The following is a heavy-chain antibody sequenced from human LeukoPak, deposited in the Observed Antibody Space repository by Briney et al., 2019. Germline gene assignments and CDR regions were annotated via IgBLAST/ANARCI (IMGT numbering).Heavy chain of an antibody. D-gene: IGHD3/OR15-3a*01. V-gene: IGHV4-39*01. Sequence: SETLSLTCTVSGGSISSSSYYWGWIRQPPGKGLEWIGSIYYSGSTYYNPSLKSRVTISVDTSKNQFSLKLSSVTAADTTVYYCARLEAEGLVITHWGQGTLVTVSS. J-gene: IGHJ4*02. CDR2: IYYSGST. CDR1: GGSISSSSYY. CDR3: ARLEAEGLVITH.